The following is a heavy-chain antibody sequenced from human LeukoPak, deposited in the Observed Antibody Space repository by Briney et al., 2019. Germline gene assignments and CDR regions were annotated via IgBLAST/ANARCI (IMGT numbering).Heavy chain of an antibody. V-gene: IGHV4-39*01. Sequence: SETLSLTCTVSGGSISSSSYYWGWIRQPPGKGLEWIGSIYYSGSTYYNPSLKSRVTISVDTSKNQFSLKLRSVTAADTAVTTEIRRCSSASCIWGQGTLVTVSS. CDR1: GGSISSSSYY. CDR3: IRRCSSASCI. D-gene: IGHD2-2*01. J-gene: IGHJ4*02. CDR2: IYYSGST.